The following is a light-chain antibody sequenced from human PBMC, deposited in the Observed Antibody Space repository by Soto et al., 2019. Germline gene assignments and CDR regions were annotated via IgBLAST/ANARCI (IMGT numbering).Light chain of an antibody. CDR1: SSDVGDYNF. CDR3: TSYTPRGRL. CDR2: EVS. J-gene: IGLJ3*02. Sequence: QSALTQPASVSGSPGQSITISCTGSSSDVGDYNFVSWYQQHPGKAPRLIIYEVSNRPSGVSNRFSGSKSGNTASLTISGLQSGDEADYYCTSYTPRGRLFGGGTKLTVL. V-gene: IGLV2-14*01.